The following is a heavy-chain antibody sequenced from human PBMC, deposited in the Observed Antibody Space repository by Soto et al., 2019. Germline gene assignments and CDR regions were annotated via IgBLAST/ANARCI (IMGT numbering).Heavy chain of an antibody. CDR2: IYWNDDK. D-gene: IGHD6-19*01. J-gene: IGHJ4*02. CDR1: GFSLSTSGVG. CDR3: AHLFVPGSGWYIDY. V-gene: IGHV2-5*01. Sequence: SGPTLVNPTQTLTLTCTFSGFSLSTSGVGVGWIRQPPGKALEWLALIYWNDDKRYSPSLKSRLTITKDTSKNQVVLTMTNMDPVDTATYYCAHLFVPGSGWYIDYWGQGTLVTVSS.